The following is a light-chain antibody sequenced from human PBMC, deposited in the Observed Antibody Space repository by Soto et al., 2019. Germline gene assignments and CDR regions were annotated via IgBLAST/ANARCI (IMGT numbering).Light chain of an antibody. Sequence: QSVLTQPASVSGSPGQSITISCTGTSSDVGGYNDVSWYQQHPGKAPKLMIYDVSNRPSGVSNRFSGSKSGNTASLTISGLQAEDAADYYCSSYTSSSTVVFGGGTKLTVL. CDR3: SSYTSSSTVV. J-gene: IGLJ2*01. V-gene: IGLV2-14*01. CDR2: DVS. CDR1: SSDVGGYND.